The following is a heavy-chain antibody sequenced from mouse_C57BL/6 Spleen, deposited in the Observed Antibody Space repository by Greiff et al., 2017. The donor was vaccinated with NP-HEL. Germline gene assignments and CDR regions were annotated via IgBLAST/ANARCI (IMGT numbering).Heavy chain of an antibody. D-gene: IGHD2-4*01. CDR1: GYTFTGYW. CDR2: ILPGSGST. CDR3: ARSSSTMITTGFAY. Sequence: QVQLQQSGAELMKPGASVKLSCKATGYTFTGYWIEWVKQRPGHGLEWIGEILPGSGSTNYNEKFKGKATFTADTSSNTAYMQISSLTTEDSAIYYCARSSSTMITTGFAYWGQGTLVTVSA. V-gene: IGHV1-9*01. J-gene: IGHJ3*01.